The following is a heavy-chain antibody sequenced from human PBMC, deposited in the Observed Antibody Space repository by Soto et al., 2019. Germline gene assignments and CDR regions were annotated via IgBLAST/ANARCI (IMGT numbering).Heavy chain of an antibody. CDR1: GGSISSYY. J-gene: IGHJ5*02. Sequence: PSETLSLTCTVSGGSISSYYWSWIRQPAGKGLEWIGRIYTSGSTNYNPPLKSRVTMSVDTSKNQFSLKLSSVTAADTAVYYCARDWGIAAPSENWFDPWGQGTLVTVSS. V-gene: IGHV4-4*07. D-gene: IGHD6-13*01. CDR3: ARDWGIAAPSENWFDP. CDR2: IYTSGST.